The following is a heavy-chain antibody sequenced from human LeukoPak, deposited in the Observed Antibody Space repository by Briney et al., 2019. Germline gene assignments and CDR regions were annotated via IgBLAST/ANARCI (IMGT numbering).Heavy chain of an antibody. CDR3: AMGIVVPAAFDY. D-gene: IGHD2-2*01. CDR2: IYYSGST. CDR1: GFTFSSYA. V-gene: IGHV4-39*01. J-gene: IGHJ4*02. Sequence: GSLRLSCAASGFTFSSYAMSWIRQPPGKGLEWIGSIYYSGSTYYNPSLKSRVTISVDTSKNQFSLKLSSVTAADTAVYYCAMGIVVPAAFDYWGQGTLVTASS.